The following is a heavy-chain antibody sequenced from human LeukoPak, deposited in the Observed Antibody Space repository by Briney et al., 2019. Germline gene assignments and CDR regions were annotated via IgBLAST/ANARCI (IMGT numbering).Heavy chain of an antibody. J-gene: IGHJ3*02. V-gene: IGHV3-74*01. CDR2: IYRDVSNT. CDR1: GFTFSSYW. CDR3: ARGEVTYAFDI. Sequence: PAGSLRLSCAASGFTFSSYWMHWVRQAPGMGLVWVSHIYRDVSNTNYADSVKGRFTISRDNAKNTLYLQMNSLRAEDTAVYYCARGEVTYAFDIWGQGTMVTVSS. D-gene: IGHD2-21*02.